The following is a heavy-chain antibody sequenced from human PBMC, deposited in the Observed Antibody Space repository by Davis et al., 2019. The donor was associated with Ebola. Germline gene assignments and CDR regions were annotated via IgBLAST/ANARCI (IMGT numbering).Heavy chain of an antibody. Sequence: GSLRLSCTVSGGSISSYYWSWIRQPPGKGLEWIGYIYYSGSTNCNPSLKSRVTISVDTSKNQFSLKLSSVTAADTAVYYCARAGGSYYGAFDYWGQGTLVTVSS. CDR3: ARAGGSYYGAFDY. CDR2: IYYSGST. CDR1: GGSISSYY. V-gene: IGHV4-59*01. D-gene: IGHD1-26*01. J-gene: IGHJ4*02.